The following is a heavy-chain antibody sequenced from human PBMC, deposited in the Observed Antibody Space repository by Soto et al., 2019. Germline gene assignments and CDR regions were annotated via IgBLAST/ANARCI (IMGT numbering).Heavy chain of an antibody. D-gene: IGHD3-9*01. CDR2: INPNSGGT. Sequence: ASVKVSCKASGYTFTGYYMHWVRQAPGQGLEWMGWINPNSGGTNYAQKFQGRVAMTRDTSISTAYMELSRLRSDDTAVYYCARNPRWDYDILTGYYKAYYYGMDVWGQGTTVTVSS. CDR3: ARNPRWDYDILTGYYKAYYYGMDV. V-gene: IGHV1-2*02. CDR1: GYTFTGYY. J-gene: IGHJ6*02.